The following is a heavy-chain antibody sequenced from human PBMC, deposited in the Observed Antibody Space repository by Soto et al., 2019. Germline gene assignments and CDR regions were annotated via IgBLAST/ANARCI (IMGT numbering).Heavy chain of an antibody. CDR3: ASVGSSMAVRPFDY. J-gene: IGHJ4*02. CDR2: IYYSGST. Sequence: QVQLQESGPGLVKPSQTLSLTCTVSGGSISSGDYYWSWIRQPPGKGLEWIGYIYYSGSTYYNPAMERRVTLSLDPSRNQSSVRLSSVTAAHTAVYYCASVGSSMAVRPFDYWGQGTLVTVSS. D-gene: IGHD3-10*01. V-gene: IGHV4-30-4*01. CDR1: GGSISSGDYY.